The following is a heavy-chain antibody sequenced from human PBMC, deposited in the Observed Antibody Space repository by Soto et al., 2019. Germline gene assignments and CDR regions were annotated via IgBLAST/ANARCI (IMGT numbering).Heavy chain of an antibody. Sequence: GASVKVSCKASGYTFTSYGISWVRQAPGQGLEWMGWISAYNGNTNYAQKLQGRVTMTTDTSTSTAYMELRSLRSDDTAVYYCARARDYGGNPDYYYYGMDVWGQGTTVTVSS. CDR1: GYTFTSYG. J-gene: IGHJ6*02. V-gene: IGHV1-18*01. CDR3: ARARDYGGNPDYYYYGMDV. D-gene: IGHD4-17*01. CDR2: ISAYNGNT.